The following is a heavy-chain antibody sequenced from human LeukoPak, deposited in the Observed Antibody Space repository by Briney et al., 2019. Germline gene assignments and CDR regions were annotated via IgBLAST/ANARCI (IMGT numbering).Heavy chain of an antibody. CDR1: GGSISSYY. Sequence: SETLSLTCTVSGGSISSYYRSWIRQPPGKGLEWIGYIYYSGSTNYNPSLKSRVTISVDTSKNQFSLKLSSVTAADTAVYYCAGMVRGEPYGMDVWGQGTTVTVSS. D-gene: IGHD3-10*01. CDR3: AGMVRGEPYGMDV. J-gene: IGHJ6*02. V-gene: IGHV4-59*01. CDR2: IYYSGST.